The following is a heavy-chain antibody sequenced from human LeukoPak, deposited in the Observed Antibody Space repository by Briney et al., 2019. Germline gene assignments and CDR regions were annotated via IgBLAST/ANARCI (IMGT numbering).Heavy chain of an antibody. D-gene: IGHD5-12*01. J-gene: IGHJ4*02. CDR1: GFTFSSYG. Sequence: PGRSLRLSCAASGFTFSSYGMHWVRQAPGKGLEWVAVISYDGSNKYYADSVKGRFTISRDNSKNTLYLQMNSLRAEDTAVYYCAKSDIEWLPDYWGQGTLVTVSS. CDR3: AKSDIEWLPDY. CDR2: ISYDGSNK. V-gene: IGHV3-30*18.